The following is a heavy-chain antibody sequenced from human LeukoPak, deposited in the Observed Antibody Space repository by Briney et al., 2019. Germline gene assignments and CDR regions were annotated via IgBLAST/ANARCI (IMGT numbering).Heavy chain of an antibody. V-gene: IGHV3-53*01. Sequence: GGSLRLSCAASGFTVSSNYMSWVRQAPGKGLEWVSVIYSGGSTYYADSVKGRFTISRDNSKNTLYLQMNSPRAEDTAVYYCARSPPYGSGVDYWGQGTLVTVSS. D-gene: IGHD3-10*01. CDR2: IYSGGST. CDR3: ARSPPYGSGVDY. CDR1: GFTVSSNY. J-gene: IGHJ4*02.